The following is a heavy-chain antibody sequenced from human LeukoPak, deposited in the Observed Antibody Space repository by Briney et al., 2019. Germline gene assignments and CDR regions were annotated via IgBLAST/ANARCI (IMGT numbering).Heavy chain of an antibody. CDR1: GFTFSSYS. CDR2: ISSSSYI. Sequence: GGSLRLSCAASGFTFSSYSMNWVRQAPGKGLEWVSSISSSSYIYYADSVKGRFTISRDNAKNSLYLQMNSLRAEDTAVYYCARDPQADYYGSGSYYNNPYWGQGTLVTVSS. J-gene: IGHJ4*02. D-gene: IGHD3-10*01. CDR3: ARDPQADYYGSGSYYNNPY. V-gene: IGHV3-21*01.